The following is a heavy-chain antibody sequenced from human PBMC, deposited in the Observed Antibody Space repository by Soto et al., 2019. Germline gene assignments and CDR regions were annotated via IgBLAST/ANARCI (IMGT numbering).Heavy chain of an antibody. CDR1: GGSISSSNW. V-gene: IGHV4-4*02. CDR2: MYHRGSS. CDR3: SSRRSGSSWYCDL. D-gene: IGHD3-22*01. Sequence: QVQLQESGPGLVKPSGTLSLTCAVSGGSISSSNWWSWVRQSPGKGLEWIGEMYHRGSSNYNPSLKSRVAIPLDTYPHQFSLNLSSVSAADTAVCYWSSRRSGSSWYCDLWGRGTLITVSS. J-gene: IGHJ2*01.